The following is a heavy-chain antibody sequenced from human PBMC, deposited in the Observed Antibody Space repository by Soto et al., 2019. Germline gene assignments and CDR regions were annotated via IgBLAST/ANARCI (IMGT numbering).Heavy chain of an antibody. J-gene: IGHJ4*02. CDR1: GFTFSSYG. D-gene: IGHD2-15*01. V-gene: IGHV3-30*18. CDR2: ISYDGSNK. CDR3: AKDPYCSGGSCYPYYFDY. Sequence: GGSLRLSCAASGFTFSSYGMHWVRQAPGKGLEWVAVISYDGSNKYYADSVKGRFTISRDNSKNTLYLQMNSLRAEDTAVYYCAKDPYCSGGSCYPYYFDYWGQGTLVTVSS.